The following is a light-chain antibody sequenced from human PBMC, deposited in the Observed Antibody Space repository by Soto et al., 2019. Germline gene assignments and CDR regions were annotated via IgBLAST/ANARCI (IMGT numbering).Light chain of an antibody. V-gene: IGKV3-11*01. CDR3: QQRSNWPPWT. CDR1: QSVGSN. CDR2: GAS. Sequence: ILMTQSPGTLSVSPGERATLSCRASQSVGSNLAWYQQKPGQAPRLLIYGASNRATGIPARFSGSGSGTDFTLTISSLEPEDFAVYYCQQRSNWPPWTFGQGTKVDIK. J-gene: IGKJ1*01.